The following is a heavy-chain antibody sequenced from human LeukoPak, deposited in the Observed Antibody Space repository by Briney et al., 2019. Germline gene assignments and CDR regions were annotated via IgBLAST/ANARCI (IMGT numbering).Heavy chain of an antibody. D-gene: IGHD3-10*01. V-gene: IGHV1-24*01. CDR3: ASLNYDY. CDR1: GYTFTSYY. CDR2: FDPEDGET. Sequence: ASVKVSCKASGYTFTSYYMHWVRQTPGKGLEWMGGFDPEDGETIYAQKFQGRVTMTEDTSTDTAYMELSSLRSEDTAVYYCASLNYDYWGQGTLVTVSS. J-gene: IGHJ4*02.